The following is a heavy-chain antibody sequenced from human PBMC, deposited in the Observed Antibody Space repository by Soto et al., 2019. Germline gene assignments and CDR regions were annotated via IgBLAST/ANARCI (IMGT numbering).Heavy chain of an antibody. CDR3: ARASSTRGYSYGYWFDP. Sequence: SETLSLTCTVSGGSISSGGYYWSWIRQHPGKGLEWIGYIYYSGSTYYNPSLKSRVTISVDTSKNQFSLELSSVTAADTAVYYCARASSTRGYSYGYWFDPWGQGTLVTVSS. J-gene: IGHJ5*02. CDR2: IYYSGST. V-gene: IGHV4-31*03. CDR1: GGSISSGGYY. D-gene: IGHD5-18*01.